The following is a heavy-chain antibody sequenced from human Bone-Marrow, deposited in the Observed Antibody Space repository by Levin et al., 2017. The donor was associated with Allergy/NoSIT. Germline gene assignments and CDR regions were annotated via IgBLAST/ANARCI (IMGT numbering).Heavy chain of an antibody. D-gene: IGHD3-10*01. J-gene: IGHJ4*02. CDR1: GFTFSDYY. CDR2: TTSSGTPT. Sequence: GESLKISCATSGFTFSDYYMTWVRQAPGKGLEWVSYTTSSGTPTYYADSVKGRFTISRDNAKNSLFLQIDNLRAEDTAVYYCTRLRGGFDSWGLGTLVTVSS. CDR3: TRLRGGFDS. V-gene: IGHV3-11*01.